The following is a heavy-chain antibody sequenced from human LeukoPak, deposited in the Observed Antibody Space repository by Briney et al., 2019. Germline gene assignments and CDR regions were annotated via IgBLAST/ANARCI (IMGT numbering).Heavy chain of an antibody. D-gene: IGHD6-25*01. CDR2: MNPKTGNT. V-gene: IGHV1-8*02. CDR1: GGTFSSYA. Sequence: ASVKVSCKASGGTFSSYAINWVRQATGKGLEWMGWMNPKTGNTGYAQKFQGRVNMTSDTPMTTAYMDLNSLKSDDTAVYYCVRARYSSAWFDSWGHGTLVIVSS. J-gene: IGHJ5*01. CDR3: VRARYSSAWFDS.